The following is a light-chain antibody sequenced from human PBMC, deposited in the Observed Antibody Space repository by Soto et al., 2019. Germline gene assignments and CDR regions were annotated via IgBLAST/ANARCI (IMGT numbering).Light chain of an antibody. V-gene: IGKV1-5*01. Sequence: DIQMTQSPSTLSASVGDRVTITCRASQSISSWLSWYQQKPGKAPKLLIYDASSLESGVPSRFSGSGSGTEFTLTISSLQPDDFATYYRQQYNSYPLTFGGGTKVEIK. CDR2: DAS. CDR1: QSISSW. CDR3: QQYNSYPLT. J-gene: IGKJ4*01.